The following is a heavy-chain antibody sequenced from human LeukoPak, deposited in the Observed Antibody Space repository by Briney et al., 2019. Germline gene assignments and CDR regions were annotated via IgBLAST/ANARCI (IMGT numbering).Heavy chain of an antibody. CDR2: IRSKAYGGTT. V-gene: IGHV3-49*04. D-gene: IGHD6-19*01. Sequence: QPGRSLGLSCTASGFTFGDYAMSWVRQAPGKGLEWVGFIRSKAYGGTTEYAASVKGRFTISRDDSKSIAYLQMNSLKTEDTAVYYCTRAHGGWFDYWGQGTLVTVSS. CDR3: TRAHGGWFDY. J-gene: IGHJ4*02. CDR1: GFTFGDYA.